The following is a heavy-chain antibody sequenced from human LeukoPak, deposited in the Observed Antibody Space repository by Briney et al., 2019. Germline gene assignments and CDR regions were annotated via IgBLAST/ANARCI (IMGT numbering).Heavy chain of an antibody. CDR3: ARDISGYDSSWFDP. J-gene: IGHJ5*02. Sequence: PSETLSLTCTVSGGSISSSSYYWGWIRQPPGKGLEWIGSIYYSGSTYYNPSLKSRVTISVDTSKNQFSLKLSSVTAADTAVYYCARDISGYDSSWFDPWGQGTLVTVSS. D-gene: IGHD5-12*01. CDR2: IYYSGST. CDR1: GGSISSSSYY. V-gene: IGHV4-39*07.